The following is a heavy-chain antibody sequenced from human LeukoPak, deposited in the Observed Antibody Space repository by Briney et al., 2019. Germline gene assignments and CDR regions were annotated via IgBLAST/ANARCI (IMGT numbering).Heavy chain of an antibody. CDR3: ARAFKEYFDWLPIDY. V-gene: IGHV1-2*02. CDR2: INPNSGGT. Sequence: ASVKVSCKASGYTFTGYYMHWVRQAPGQGLEWMGWINPNSGGTNYAQEFQGRVTMTRDTSISTAYMELSRLRSDDTAVYYCARAFKEYFDWLPIDYWGQGTLVTVSS. J-gene: IGHJ4*02. CDR1: GYTFTGYY. D-gene: IGHD3-9*01.